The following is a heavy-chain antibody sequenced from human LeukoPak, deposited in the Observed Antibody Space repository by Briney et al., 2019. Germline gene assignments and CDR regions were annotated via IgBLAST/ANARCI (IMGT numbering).Heavy chain of an antibody. CDR3: ARATSDDFWSGSSQNWFDP. Sequence: SETLSLTCTVSGGSISSGSYYWSWIRQPAEKGLEWIGRIYTSGSTNYNPSLKSRVTISVDTSKNQFSLKLSSVPAADTAVYYCARATSDDFWSGSSQNWFDPWGQGTLVTVSS. J-gene: IGHJ5*02. CDR1: GGSISSGSYY. CDR2: IYTSGST. D-gene: IGHD3-3*01. V-gene: IGHV4-61*02.